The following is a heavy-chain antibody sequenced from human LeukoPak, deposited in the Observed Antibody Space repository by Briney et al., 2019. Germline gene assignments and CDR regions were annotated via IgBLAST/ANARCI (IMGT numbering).Heavy chain of an antibody. J-gene: IGHJ5*01. CDR3: ARRASYAYIGS. Sequence: NPSETLSLTCSVSGGSISSYYWSWIRQPPRKGLEWIGYIYYRGVTKCNPSLKSRVTISADTSKNQFSLKLSSVTAADTAVYYCARRASYAYIGSWGQGTLVTVSS. CDR1: GGSISSYY. V-gene: IGHV4-59*12. D-gene: IGHD5-18*01. CDR2: IYYRGVT.